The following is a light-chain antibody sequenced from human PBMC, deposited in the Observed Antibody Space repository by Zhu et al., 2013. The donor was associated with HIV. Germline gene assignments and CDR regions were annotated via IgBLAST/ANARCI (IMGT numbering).Light chain of an antibody. V-gene: IGLV2-14*01. Sequence: QSALTQSTSVSASPGQSITIFCNGSGSDLGASDYVSWYQQFPGKAPKLLISEVNFRTSGVSDRFSGSKSGKTASLTISGVQPEDEGDYYCSSYTDINTIVFGGGTRVTVL. CDR1: GSDLGASDY. CDR2: EVN. J-gene: IGLJ2*01. CDR3: SSYTDINTIV.